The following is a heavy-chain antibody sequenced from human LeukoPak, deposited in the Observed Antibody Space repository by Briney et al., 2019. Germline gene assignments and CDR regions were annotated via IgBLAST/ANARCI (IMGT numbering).Heavy chain of an antibody. D-gene: IGHD4-17*01. CDR3: ARDAVPRGYGDTVNAHDL. CDR1: GVSLSGYC. Sequence: PSETLSLTCAVSGVSLSGYCWSWLRQSPGKGVEWVGEIHHDGRNKYKSSLKRRDTIFLDSSKNEVSLRLSPVTPADTALYFCARDAVPRGYGDTVNAHDLWGQGTMVTVAP. CDR2: IHHDGRN. J-gene: IGHJ3*01. V-gene: IGHV4-34*01.